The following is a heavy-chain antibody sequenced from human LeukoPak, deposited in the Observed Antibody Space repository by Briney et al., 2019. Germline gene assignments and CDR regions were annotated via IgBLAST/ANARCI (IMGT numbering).Heavy chain of an antibody. CDR2: INHSGST. J-gene: IGHJ4*02. CDR3: ARGPYYDTSDYFIY. CDR1: GGSFSGYY. Sequence: SETLSLTCAVYGGSFSGYYGSWIRQPPGKGLELIGKINHSGSTTYNPSIKSRVTISVDTSKSPFSLKLSSVTAADTAVYSCARGPYYDTSDYFIYWSQGTLVTVSS. D-gene: IGHD3-22*01. V-gene: IGHV4-34*01.